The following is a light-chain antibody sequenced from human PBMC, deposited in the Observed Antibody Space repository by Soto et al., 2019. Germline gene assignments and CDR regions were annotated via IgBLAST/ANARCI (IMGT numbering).Light chain of an antibody. Sequence: EIVLTQSPATLSLSPGERATLSCRASQSVSSYLAWYQQKPGQAPRLLIYDASNRATGIPARFSGSGSGTYFTLTISSLEPDDFAVYYCQQRSDWPYTFGGGTKVQIK. CDR3: QQRSDWPYT. J-gene: IGKJ4*01. CDR1: QSVSSY. V-gene: IGKV3-11*01. CDR2: DAS.